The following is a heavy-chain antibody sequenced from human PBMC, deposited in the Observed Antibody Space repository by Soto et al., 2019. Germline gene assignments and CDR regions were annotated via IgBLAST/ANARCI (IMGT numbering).Heavy chain of an antibody. V-gene: IGHV3-48*02. CDR1: GFTFSSYS. D-gene: IGHD4-17*01. J-gene: IGHJ6*02. CDR2: ISSSSSTI. CDR3: ARDPDYYYYYYGMDV. Sequence: EVQLVVSGGGSVQPGGSLRLSCAASGFTFSSYSMNWVRQAPGKGLEWVSYISSSSSTIYYADSVKGRFTISRDNAKNSLYLQMNSLRDEDTAVYYCARDPDYYYYYYGMDVWGQGTTVTVSS.